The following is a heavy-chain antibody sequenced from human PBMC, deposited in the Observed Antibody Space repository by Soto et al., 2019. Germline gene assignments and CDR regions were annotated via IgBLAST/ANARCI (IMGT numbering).Heavy chain of an antibody. CDR1: GFYFSGYT. CDR3: ARVDFSTTTCYYYGFDV. J-gene: IGHJ6*02. CDR2: ISDDGSDK. V-gene: IGHV3-30-3*01. Sequence: QVHLEESGGGVVHPGGSLRLACAGSGFYFSGYTIHWVRQAPGTGLEWVAVISDDGSDKYYADSVKGRFTISRDNAKKTLYLQMNSLRIEDTAVYYCARVDFSTTTCYYYGFDVWGQGTTVTVSS. D-gene: IGHD2-2*01.